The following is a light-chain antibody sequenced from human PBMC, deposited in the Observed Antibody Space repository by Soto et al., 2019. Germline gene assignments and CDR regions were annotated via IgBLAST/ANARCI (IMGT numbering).Light chain of an antibody. V-gene: IGKV1-39*01. CDR1: QSINSY. CDR3: QQSYSTPLT. J-gene: IGKJ4*01. CDR2: AAS. Sequence: DIQMTQSPSSLSASVGDRVTITCRASQSINSYLNWYQEKPGKAPKLLIYAASSLQSGVPSRFSGSGSGTDFTLTISSLQPEDFAAYYCQQSYSTPLTFVGGTKVAIK.